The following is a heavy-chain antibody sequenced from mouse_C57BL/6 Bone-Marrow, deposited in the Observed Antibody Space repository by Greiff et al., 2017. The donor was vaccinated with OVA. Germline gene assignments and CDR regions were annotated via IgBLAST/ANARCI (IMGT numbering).Heavy chain of an antibody. CDR3: TFYGNSYFDY. CDR1: GYTFTSYW. D-gene: IGHD2-1*01. Sequence: VQLQQPGAELVMPGASVKLSCKASGYTFTSYWMHWVKQRPGQGLEWIGEIDPENGDTEYASKFQGKATLTADTSSNTAYLQLSSLTSEDTAVYYCTFYGNSYFDYWGQGTTLTVSS. V-gene: IGHV14-4*01. J-gene: IGHJ2*01. CDR2: IDPENGDT.